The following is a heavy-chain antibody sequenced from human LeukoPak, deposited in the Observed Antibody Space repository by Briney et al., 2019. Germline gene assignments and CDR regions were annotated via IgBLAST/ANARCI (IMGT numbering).Heavy chain of an antibody. D-gene: IGHD3-3*01. CDR1: GFTFSSYS. V-gene: IGHV3-21*01. CDR3: ASDIDFWSGPDY. CDR2: ISSSSYI. J-gene: IGHJ4*02. Sequence: GGSLRLSCAASGFTFSSYSMTWVRQAPGKGLEWVSSISSSSYIYYADSVKGRFTISRDNAKNSLYLQMNSLRAEDTAVYYCASDIDFWSGPDYWGQGTLVTVSS.